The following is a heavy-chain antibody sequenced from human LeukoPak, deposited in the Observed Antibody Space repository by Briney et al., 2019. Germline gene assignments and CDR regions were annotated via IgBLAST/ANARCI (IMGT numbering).Heavy chain of an antibody. D-gene: IGHD6-19*01. J-gene: IGHJ4*02. V-gene: IGHV1-8*01. CDR3: ARASETAVADFHY. CDR1: GYTFTSYD. CDR2: MNPNSGNT. Sequence: ASVKVSCKASGYTFTSYDINWVRQATGQGLEWMGWMNPNSGNTGYAQKFQGRVTMTRNTSISTAYMELSSLRSEDTAVYYCARASETAVADFHYWGQGTLVTVSS.